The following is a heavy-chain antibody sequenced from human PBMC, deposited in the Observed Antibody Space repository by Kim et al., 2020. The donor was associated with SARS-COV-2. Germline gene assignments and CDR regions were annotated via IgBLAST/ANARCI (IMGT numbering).Heavy chain of an antibody. CDR1: GFTFSSYA. CDR3: ARGIGPYSSSWYWGPLYGMDV. D-gene: IGHD6-13*01. Sequence: GGSLRLSCAASGFTFSSYAMHWVRQAPGKGLEWVAVISYDGSNKYYVDSVKGRFTISRDNSKKTLYLQMNSLRAEDTAVYYCARGIGPYSSSWYWGPLYGMDVWGQGTTVTVSS. V-gene: IGHV3-30*04. J-gene: IGHJ6*01. CDR2: ISYDGSNK.